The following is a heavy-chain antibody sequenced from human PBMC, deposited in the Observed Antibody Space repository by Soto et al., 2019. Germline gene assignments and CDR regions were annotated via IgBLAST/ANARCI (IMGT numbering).Heavy chain of an antibody. J-gene: IGHJ3*02. CDR1: GGSISSGDYY. CDR3: ASGDYLRTDAFDI. V-gene: IGHV4-30-4*01. Sequence: QVQLQESGPGLVKPSQTLSLTCTVSGGSISSGDYYWSWIRQPPGKGLEWIGYIYYSGSTYYNPSLESRVTISVDTSKNQFSLKLTSVTAADTAVYYCASGDYLRTDAFDIWGQGTMVTVSS. CDR2: IYYSGST. D-gene: IGHD3-16*01.